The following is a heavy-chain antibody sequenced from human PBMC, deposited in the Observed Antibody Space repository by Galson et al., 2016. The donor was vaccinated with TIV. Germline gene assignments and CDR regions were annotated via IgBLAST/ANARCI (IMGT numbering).Heavy chain of an antibody. CDR3: AGHYNNIVIGEGWYYDHGMDV. Sequence: SETLSLTCAVSGYSISSGYWWAWIRQAPGKGLEWIGTVHHVGVTFYNPSLKSRVTITKDEPDNSFSLKMRSVTAADTATYYCAGHYNNIVIGEGWYYDHGMDVWGQGTTVTVSS. J-gene: IGHJ6*02. D-gene: IGHD5-12*01. CDR2: VHHVGVT. V-gene: IGHV4-38-2*01. CDR1: GYSISSGYW.